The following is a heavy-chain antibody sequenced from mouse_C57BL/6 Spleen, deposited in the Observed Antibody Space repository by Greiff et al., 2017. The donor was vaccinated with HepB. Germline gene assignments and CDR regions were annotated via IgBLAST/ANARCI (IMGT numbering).Heavy chain of an antibody. Sequence: EVQLQQSGPELVKPGASVKMSCKASGYTFTDYNMHWVKQSHGKSLEWIGYINPNNGGTSYNQKFKGKATLTVNKSSSTAYMELRSLTSEDSAVYYCARRASITTVVAEDAMDYWGQGTSVTVSS. J-gene: IGHJ4*01. CDR3: ARRASITTVVAEDAMDY. CDR2: INPNNGGT. D-gene: IGHD1-1*01. CDR1: GYTFTDYN. V-gene: IGHV1-22*01.